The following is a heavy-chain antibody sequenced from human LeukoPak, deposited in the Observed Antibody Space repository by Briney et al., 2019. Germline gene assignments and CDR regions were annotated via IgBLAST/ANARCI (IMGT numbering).Heavy chain of an antibody. CDR1: GYTLTELS. CDR3: ATTPPHVGATNAMYYFDY. V-gene: IGHV1-24*01. Sequence: ASVKVSCKVSGYTLTELSMHWVRQAPGKGLEWMGGFDPEDGETIYAQKFQGRVTMTEDTSTDTAYMELSGLGSEDTAVYYCATTPPHVGATNAMYYFDYWGQGTLVTVSS. J-gene: IGHJ4*02. CDR2: FDPEDGET. D-gene: IGHD1-26*01.